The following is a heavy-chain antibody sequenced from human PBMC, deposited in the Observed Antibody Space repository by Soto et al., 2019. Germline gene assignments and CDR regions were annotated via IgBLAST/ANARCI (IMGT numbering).Heavy chain of an antibody. V-gene: IGHV3-23*01. D-gene: IGHD6-13*01. J-gene: IGHJ4*02. CDR2: ISGSVGST. CDR1: GFTFSNYA. Sequence: GGSLRLSCAASGFTFSNYAINWVRQSPGKGLEWVSVISGSVGSTYYADSVKGRFTITRDNSKNTLYLQMNSLRAEDTAVYYCAKAGGAAGTVDYFDYWGQGTVVTVSS. CDR3: AKAGGAAGTVDYFDY.